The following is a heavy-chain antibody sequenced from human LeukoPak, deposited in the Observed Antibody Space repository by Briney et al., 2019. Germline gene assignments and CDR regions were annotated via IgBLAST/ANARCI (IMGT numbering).Heavy chain of an antibody. Sequence: GGSLRLSCAASGFTFSSYWMHWVRQAPGKGLVWASRINSDGSSTSYADSVKGRFTISRDNAKNTLYLQMNSLRAEDTAVYYCARSGYSYGLYYYYYMDVWGKGTTVTVSS. CDR2: INSDGSST. D-gene: IGHD5-18*01. CDR1: GFTFSSYW. V-gene: IGHV3-74*01. CDR3: ARSGYSYGLYYYYYMDV. J-gene: IGHJ6*03.